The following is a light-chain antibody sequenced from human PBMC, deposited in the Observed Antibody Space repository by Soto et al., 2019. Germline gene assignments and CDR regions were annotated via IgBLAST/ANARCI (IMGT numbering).Light chain of an antibody. CDR3: QQRSTWPLI. CDR2: DAS. CDR1: QSVSSY. Sequence: EIVLTQSPATLSLSPGERATLSCRASQSVSSYLAWYQQKPGQPPRLLIYDASNRATAIPARFSGSGSGTDFTLTISSLEPEDFAVYYCQQRSTWPLIFGGGTKVDIK. V-gene: IGKV3-11*01. J-gene: IGKJ4*01.